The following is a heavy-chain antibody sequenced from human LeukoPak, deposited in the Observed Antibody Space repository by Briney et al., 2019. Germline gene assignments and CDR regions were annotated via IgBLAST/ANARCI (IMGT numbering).Heavy chain of an antibody. CDR1: GGSISSGDYY. V-gene: IGHV4-30-4*01. D-gene: IGHD6-13*01. J-gene: IGHJ5*02. Sequence: SGTLSLTCTVSGGSISSGDYYWSWIRQAPGKGLEWSGYIYYSGSTYYNPSLKSRVTISVDTSKNQFSLKLSSVTAADTAVYYCARAVLRVAAAGTWFDPWGQGTLVTVSS. CDR3: ARAVLRVAAAGTWFDP. CDR2: IYYSGST.